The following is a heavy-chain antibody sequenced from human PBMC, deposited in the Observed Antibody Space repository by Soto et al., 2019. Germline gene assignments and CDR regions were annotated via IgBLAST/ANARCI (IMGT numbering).Heavy chain of an antibody. J-gene: IGHJ6*02. Sequence: EVQLVESGGGLVKPGGSLRLSCAAAGFTFSSYSMNWVRQAPGKGLEWVSSISSSSSYIYYADSVKGRFTISRDNCKNSMYLQMKSVRAEDTAVYYCARFSSADYSLYYYYGMDVWGQGTTVTVSS. V-gene: IGHV3-21*01. CDR3: ARFSSADYSLYYYYGMDV. CDR2: ISSSSSYI. CDR1: GFTFSSYS. D-gene: IGHD4-4*01.